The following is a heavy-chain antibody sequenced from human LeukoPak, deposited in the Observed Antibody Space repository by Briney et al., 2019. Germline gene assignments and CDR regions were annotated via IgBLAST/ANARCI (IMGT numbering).Heavy chain of an antibody. V-gene: IGHV4-61*05. CDR3: ARGFLGYCSGGSCYMDV. D-gene: IGHD2-15*01. Sequence: SETLSLTCTVSGGSISSSSYYWGWIRQPPGKGLEWIGYIYYSGSTNYNPSLKSRVTISVDTSKNQFSLKLSSVTAADTAVYYCARGFLGYCSGGSCYMDVWGKGTTVTVSS. CDR2: IYYSGST. CDR1: GGSISSSSYY. J-gene: IGHJ6*03.